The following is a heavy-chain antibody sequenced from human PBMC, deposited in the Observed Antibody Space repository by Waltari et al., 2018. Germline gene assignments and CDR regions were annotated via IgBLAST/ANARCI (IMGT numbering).Heavy chain of an antibody. D-gene: IGHD3-10*01. CDR1: GYTFTSYG. J-gene: IGHJ5*02. Sequence: QVQLVQSGAEVKKPGASVKVSCKASGYTFTSYGISWVRQAPGQGLEWMGGISAYNGNTNYAQKLQGRVTMTTDTSTSTAYMELRSLRSDDTAVYYCARKNYYGSGSYFQRFDPWGQGTLVTVSS. V-gene: IGHV1-18*01. CDR2: ISAYNGNT. CDR3: ARKNYYGSGSYFQRFDP.